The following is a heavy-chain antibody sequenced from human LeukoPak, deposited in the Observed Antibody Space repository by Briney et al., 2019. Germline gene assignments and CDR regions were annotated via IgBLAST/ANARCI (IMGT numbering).Heavy chain of an antibody. CDR1: GFTVSRNY. CDR2: IYSGGST. D-gene: IGHD4-17*01. CDR3: AKDPMTTVTTTLDY. Sequence: GGSLRLSCAASGFTVSRNYMSWVRQAPGKGLEWVSVIYSGGSTYYAGSVKGRFTISRDNSKNTLYLQMNSLRAEDTAVYYCAKDPMTTVTTTLDYWGQGTLVTVSS. V-gene: IGHV3-53*05. J-gene: IGHJ4*02.